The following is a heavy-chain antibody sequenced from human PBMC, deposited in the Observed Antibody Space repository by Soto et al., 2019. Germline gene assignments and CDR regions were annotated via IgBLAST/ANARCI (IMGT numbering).Heavy chain of an antibody. D-gene: IGHD3-3*01. V-gene: IGHV3-64*01. CDR1: GFTFSSYA. J-gene: IGHJ6*02. CDR3: ARRIPFGYGMDV. Sequence: EVQLVESGGGLVQPGGSLRLSCAASGFTFSSYAMHWVRQAPGKGLEYVSDITSSGGNTDYASSVKGRFTISRDNSKNSLYLQMGSLSAEDMAVYYCARRIPFGYGMDVWVQGTTLTVSS. CDR2: ITSSGGNT.